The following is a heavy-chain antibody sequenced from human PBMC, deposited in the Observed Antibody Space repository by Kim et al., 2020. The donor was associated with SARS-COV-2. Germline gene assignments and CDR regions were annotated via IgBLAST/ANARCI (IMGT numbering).Heavy chain of an antibody. CDR3: ARDGAVGAAAGNHYFDY. Sequence: GGSLRLSCAASGFTFSSYAMHWVRQAPGKGLEWVAVISYDGSNKYYADSVKGRFTISRDNSKNTLYLQMNSLRAEDTAVYYCARDGAVGAAAGNHYFDYWGQGTLVTVSS. V-gene: IGHV3-30-3*01. CDR2: ISYDGSNK. D-gene: IGHD6-13*01. J-gene: IGHJ4*02. CDR1: GFTFSSYA.